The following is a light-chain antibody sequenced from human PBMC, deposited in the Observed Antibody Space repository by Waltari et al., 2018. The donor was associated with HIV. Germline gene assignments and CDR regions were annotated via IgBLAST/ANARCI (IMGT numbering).Light chain of an antibody. CDR2: GAS. Sequence: EIVLTQSPGTLSLSPVDRATLSCRASQSVSNKFLAWYQHKRGQAPRLLVYGASSRARGIPDRFSGSGSGTDFTLTISRLEPEDFAMYYCQQYGISTYSFGQGTKLEIK. V-gene: IGKV3-20*01. CDR1: QSVSNKF. J-gene: IGKJ2*03. CDR3: QQYGISTYS.